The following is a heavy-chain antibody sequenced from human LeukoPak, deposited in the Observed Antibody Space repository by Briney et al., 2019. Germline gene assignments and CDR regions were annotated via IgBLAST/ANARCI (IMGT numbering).Heavy chain of an antibody. CDR2: ISSSSSTI. D-gene: IGHD2-2*02. CDR3: ARSGYCSSTSCYTMDY. J-gene: IGHJ4*02. CDR1: GFTFSSYS. V-gene: IGHV3-48*01. Sequence: PGGSLRLSCAASGFTFSSYSMNWVRQAPGKGLEWVSYISSSSSTIYYADSVKGRFTISRDNAKNSLYLQMNSLRAEDTAVYYCARSGYCSSTSCYTMDYWGQGTLVTVSS.